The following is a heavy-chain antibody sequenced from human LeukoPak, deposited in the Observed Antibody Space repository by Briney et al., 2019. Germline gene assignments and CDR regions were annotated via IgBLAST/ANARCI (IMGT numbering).Heavy chain of an antibody. D-gene: IGHD5-18*01. CDR1: GDSVSSNSVA. CDR2: TYYRSKWYN. J-gene: IGHJ4*02. V-gene: IGHV6-1*01. CDR3: ARTPSDTAMVDC. Sequence: SQTLSLTCAISGDSVSSNSVAWNWIRQSPSRGLEWLGRTYYRSKWYNDYAVSVKSRITNNPDPSKNQFSLQLNSVTPEDTAGYYCARTPSDTAMVDCWGQGTLVTVSS.